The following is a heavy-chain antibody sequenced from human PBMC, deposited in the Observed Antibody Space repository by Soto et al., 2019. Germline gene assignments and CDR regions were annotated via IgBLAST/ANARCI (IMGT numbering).Heavy chain of an antibody. CDR2: ISPYSGYT. V-gene: IGHV1-18*01. CDR3: AREASVLIPAAQPSRFGS. CDR1: GYSFMKYG. D-gene: IGHD2-2*01. Sequence: ASVKVSCKGFGYSFMKYGINWVRQAPGQGLEWVGWISPYSGYTHSAQKFHGRLTLTTDTAASTAYMELRILRSADTALYYCAREASVLIPAAQPSRFGSWGQGTLVTV. J-gene: IGHJ4*02.